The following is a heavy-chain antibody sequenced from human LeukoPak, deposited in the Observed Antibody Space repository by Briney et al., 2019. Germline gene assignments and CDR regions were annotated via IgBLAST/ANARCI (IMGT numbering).Heavy chain of an antibody. CDR3: AKEGSIAAAGSTFDY. J-gene: IGHJ4*02. D-gene: IGHD6-13*01. CDR1: GFFFSNYW. Sequence: AGGSLRLSCAASGFFFSNYWMSWVRQAQGKGLEWVANINLDGNGRFYVDSVKGRFTISRDNSKNTLYLQMNSLRAEDTAVYYCAKEGSIAAAGSTFDYWGQGTLVTVSS. CDR2: INLDGNGR. V-gene: IGHV3-7*03.